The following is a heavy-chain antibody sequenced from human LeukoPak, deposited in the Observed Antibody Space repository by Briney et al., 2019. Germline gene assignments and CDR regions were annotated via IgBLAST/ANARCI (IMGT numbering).Heavy chain of an antibody. CDR3: ARHLSIAARPGAFDI. D-gene: IGHD6-6*01. CDR1: GYTFTSYG. CDR2: ISAYNGNT. V-gene: IGHV1-18*01. Sequence: ASVKVSCKASGYTFTSYGISWVRQAPGQGLEWMGWISAYNGNTNYAQKLQGRVTTTTDTSTGTAYMELRSLRSDDTAVYYCARHLSIAARPGAFDIWGQGTMVTVSS. J-gene: IGHJ3*02.